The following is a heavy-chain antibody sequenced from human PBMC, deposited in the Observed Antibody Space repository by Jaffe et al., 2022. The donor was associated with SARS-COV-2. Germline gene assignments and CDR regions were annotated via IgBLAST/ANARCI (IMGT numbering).Heavy chain of an antibody. V-gene: IGHV3-30*03. Sequence: QVQLVESGGGVVQPGRSLRLSCAASGFTFSSYGMHWVRQAPGKGLEWVAVISYDGSNKYYADSVKGRFTISRDNSKNTLYLQMNSLRAEDTAVYYCEGAHSYGSLYGMDVWGQGTTVTVSS. CDR2: ISYDGSNK. CDR3: EGAHSYGSLYGMDV. CDR1: GFTFSSYG. D-gene: IGHD5-18*01. J-gene: IGHJ6*02.